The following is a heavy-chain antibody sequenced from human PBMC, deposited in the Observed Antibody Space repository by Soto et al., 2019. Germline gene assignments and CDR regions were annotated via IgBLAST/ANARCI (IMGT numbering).Heavy chain of an antibody. D-gene: IGHD3-22*01. CDR1: GFTFSSYG. J-gene: IGHJ4*02. Sequence: PGGSLRLSCAASGFTFSSYGMHWVRQAPGKGLEWVAVISYDGNDKYYTDSVKGRFTISRDNSKNTLSLQMNSLRAEDTALYYCERGPNHYDDSGYFGYWGQGTLVTVSS. CDR2: ISYDGNDK. CDR3: ERGPNHYDDSGYFGY. V-gene: IGHV3-30*03.